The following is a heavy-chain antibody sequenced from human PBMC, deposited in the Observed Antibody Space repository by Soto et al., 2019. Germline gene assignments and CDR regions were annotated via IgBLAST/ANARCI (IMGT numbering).Heavy chain of an antibody. V-gene: IGHV1-2*04. D-gene: IGHD2-2*01. CDR1: GYTFTGYY. CDR3: ARDLCSSTSCYDYYYMDV. Sequence: ASVKVSCKASGYTFTGYYMHWVRQAPGQGLEWMGWINPNSGGTNYAQKFQGWVTMTRDTSISTAYMELSRLRSDDTAVYYCARDLCSSTSCYDYYYMDVWGKGTTVTVSS. J-gene: IGHJ6*03. CDR2: INPNSGGT.